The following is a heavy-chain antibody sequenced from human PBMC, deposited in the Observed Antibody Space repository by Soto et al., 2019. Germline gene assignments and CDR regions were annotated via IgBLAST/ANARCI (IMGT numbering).Heavy chain of an antibody. J-gene: IGHJ3*02. Sequence: QVQLVESGGGVVQPGRSLRLSCAASGFTFSSYGMHWVRQAPGKGLEWVAVISYDGSNKYYADSVKGRFTISRDNSKNTRYLQMNSLRAEDTAVYYCAPIVGATRERQEALDIWCQGTMVAVS. CDR1: GFTFSSYG. V-gene: IGHV3-30*03. D-gene: IGHD1-26*01. CDR2: ISYDGSNK. CDR3: APIVGATRERQEALDI.